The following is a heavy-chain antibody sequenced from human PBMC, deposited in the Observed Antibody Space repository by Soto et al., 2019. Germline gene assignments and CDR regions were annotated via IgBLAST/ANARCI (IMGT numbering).Heavy chain of an antibody. CDR3: ARGGVTYYDFWSGYYEHRPVYNWFDP. D-gene: IGHD3-3*01. CDR1: GGSFSGYY. CDR2: INHSGST. Sequence: SETLSLTCAVYGGSFSGYYWSWIRQPPGKGLEWIGEINHSGSTNYNPSLKSRVTISVDTSKNQFSLKLSSVTAADTAVYYCARGGVTYYDFWSGYYEHRPVYNWFDPWGQGTLVTVSS. V-gene: IGHV4-34*01. J-gene: IGHJ5*02.